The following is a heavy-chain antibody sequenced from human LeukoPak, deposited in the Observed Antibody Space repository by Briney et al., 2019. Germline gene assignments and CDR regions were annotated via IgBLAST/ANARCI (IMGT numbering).Heavy chain of an antibody. V-gene: IGHV3-30*01. Sequence: GGSLRLSCAASGFTFSTYAMPWVRQAPGKGLEWVAVISYNGGNKYYADSVKGRFTISRDNSKNTLSLQMDSLRTEDTAVYYCTKDGSVGAADYYFDYWGQGTLVTVSS. D-gene: IGHD6-13*01. J-gene: IGHJ4*02. CDR3: TKDGSVGAADYYFDY. CDR1: GFTFSTYA. CDR2: ISYNGGNK.